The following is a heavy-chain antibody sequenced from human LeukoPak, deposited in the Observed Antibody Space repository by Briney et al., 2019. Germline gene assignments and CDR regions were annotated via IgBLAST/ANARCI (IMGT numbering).Heavy chain of an antibody. CDR3: AKGRRAPLVGTTTKSWLDY. J-gene: IGHJ4*02. D-gene: IGHD1-26*01. CDR2: ISDSGGRT. CDR1: GSTFSNYA. V-gene: IGHV3-23*01. Sequence: GGSLRLSCAASGSTFSNYAMNWVRQAPGKGLEWVSTISDSGGRTNYADSVKGRFTISRDSSKNTLYLQMNNLRAEDTAVYYCAKGRRAPLVGTTTKSWLDYWGQGTLVTVSS.